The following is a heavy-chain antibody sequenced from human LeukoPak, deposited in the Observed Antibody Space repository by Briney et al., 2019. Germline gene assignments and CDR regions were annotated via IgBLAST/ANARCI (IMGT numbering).Heavy chain of an antibody. Sequence: GESLKISCKGSGYNFTSYWIGWVRQMPGKGLEWMGIIYPGDSDTRYSPSFQGQVTISADKSISTAYLQWSSLKASDTAMYYCARLGTRGYMVRGVVFDYWGQGTLVTVSS. J-gene: IGHJ4*02. CDR3: ARLGTRGYMVRGVVFDY. D-gene: IGHD3-10*01. CDR1: GYNFTSYW. V-gene: IGHV5-51*01. CDR2: IYPGDSDT.